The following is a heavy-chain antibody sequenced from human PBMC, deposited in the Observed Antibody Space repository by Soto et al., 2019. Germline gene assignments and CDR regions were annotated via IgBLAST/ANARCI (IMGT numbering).Heavy chain of an antibody. CDR2: INHSGST. CDR3: ARGRLVVYYYYYGMDV. Sequence: QVQLQQWGAGLLKPSETLSLTCAVYGGSFSGYYWSWIRQPPGKGLEWIGEINHSGSTNYNPSLKSRVTISVDTSKNQFSLELSSVTAADAAVYYCARGRLVVYYYYYGMDVWGQGTTVTVSS. V-gene: IGHV4-34*01. CDR1: GGSFSGYY. J-gene: IGHJ6*02. D-gene: IGHD2-21*01.